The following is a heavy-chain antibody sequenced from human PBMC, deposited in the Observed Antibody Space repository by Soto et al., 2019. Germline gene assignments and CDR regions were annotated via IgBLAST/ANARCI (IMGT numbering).Heavy chain of an antibody. V-gene: IGHV3-30*04. CDR1: GFTLSRFV. CDR3: ARGNMDV. D-gene: IGHD1-1*01. CDR2: VSNDGSNT. Sequence: QVHLEESGGGVVQPGRSLRLSCVGSGFTLSRFVLHWVRQAPGKGLEWVAVVSNDGSNTYYADSVKRRFTISRDNSMSTLYLQMNSLRREDTALYYCARGNMDVWGRGTTVIVSS. J-gene: IGHJ6*02.